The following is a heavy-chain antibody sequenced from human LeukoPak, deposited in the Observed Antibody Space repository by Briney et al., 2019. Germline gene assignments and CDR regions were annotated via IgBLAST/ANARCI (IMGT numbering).Heavy chain of an antibody. CDR1: GYTFTVYY. CDR2: INPNNGGT. V-gene: IGHV1-2*02. Sequence: GASVQVYCKDSGYTFTVYYMHWVRQAPGEGREWMGWINPNNGGTNYAQKFQGRVTMARDTSNSTAYMEMSSLRSNDTAVYYCVSQQLVPLWGQGTLVTVSS. J-gene: IGHJ4*02. CDR3: VSQQLVPL. D-gene: IGHD6-13*01.